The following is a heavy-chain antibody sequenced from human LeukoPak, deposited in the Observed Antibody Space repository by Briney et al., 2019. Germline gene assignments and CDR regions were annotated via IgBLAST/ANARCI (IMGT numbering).Heavy chain of an antibody. Sequence: ASVKVSCKASGGTFISYAISWVRQAPGQGLEWMGGIIPIFGTANYAQKFQGRVTITTDESTSAAYMELISPRSEDTAVYYCARGDYYDSSGYYGDYWGQGTLVTVSS. CDR2: IIPIFGTA. CDR3: ARGDYYDSSGYYGDY. V-gene: IGHV1-69*05. CDR1: GGTFISYA. D-gene: IGHD3-22*01. J-gene: IGHJ4*02.